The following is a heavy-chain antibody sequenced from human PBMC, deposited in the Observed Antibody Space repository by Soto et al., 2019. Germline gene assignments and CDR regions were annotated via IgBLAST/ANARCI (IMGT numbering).Heavy chain of an antibody. J-gene: IGHJ4*02. Sequence: EVQLVESGGGLVKPGGSLRLSCAASGFTFSGHTINWVRQAPGKGLEWVSSVSSSSSYIYYADSVKGRFTVSRANAEKSLYLQMNSLRAEDTAIYYCARCMGFDGSGYAFFDSWGQGTLVTVSS. CDR1: GFTFSGHT. CDR3: ARCMGFDGSGYAFFDS. D-gene: IGHD3-10*01. CDR2: VSSSSSYI. V-gene: IGHV3-21*01.